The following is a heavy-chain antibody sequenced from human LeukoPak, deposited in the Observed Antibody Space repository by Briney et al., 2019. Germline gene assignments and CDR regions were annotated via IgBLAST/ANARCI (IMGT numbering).Heavy chain of an antibody. J-gene: IGHJ2*01. CDR1: GLTFSNYD. Sequence: GGSLRLSCVAAGLTFSNYDMYWVRQAPGKGREWVAYISASGEILYYAASVKGRFTISRDNSNKTVYLRMNSLRAEDTATYYFIPQAGGLYRTITTEDLQLWG. CDR2: ISASGEIL. CDR3: IPQAGGLYRTITTEDLQL. D-gene: IGHD2-2*02. V-gene: IGHV3-48*03.